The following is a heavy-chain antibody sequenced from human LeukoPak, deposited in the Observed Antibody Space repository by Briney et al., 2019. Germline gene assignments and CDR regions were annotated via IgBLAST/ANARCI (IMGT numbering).Heavy chain of an antibody. CDR1: GFKFRDFG. V-gene: IGHV3-33*03. CDR3: VKGGPVTAGGPYFFDY. J-gene: IGHJ4*02. D-gene: IGHD2-2*01. Sequence: GGSLRLSCAASGFKFRDFGMGWVGQAPGKGRGWGADIWHDGLNQFYAEAVNGRFSISRHNSQNTVYLQMNNVRIEDTARYYCVKGGPVTAGGPYFFDYWGQGTLVAVSS. CDR2: IWHDGLNQ.